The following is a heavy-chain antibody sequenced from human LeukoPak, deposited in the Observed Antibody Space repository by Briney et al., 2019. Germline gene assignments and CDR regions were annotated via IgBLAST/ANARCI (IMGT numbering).Heavy chain of an antibody. CDR3: ARGCGFGSWYPPSFYMDV. D-gene: IGHD6-13*01. CDR2: MNPNSGNT. J-gene: IGHJ6*03. Sequence: ASVKVSCKASGYTFTSYDINWVRQATGQGLEWMGWMNPNSGNTGYAQKFQGRVTMTRNTSISTAYMELSSLRSEDTAVYYCARGCGFGSWYPPSFYMDVWGKGTTVTISS. V-gene: IGHV1-8*01. CDR1: GYTFTSYD.